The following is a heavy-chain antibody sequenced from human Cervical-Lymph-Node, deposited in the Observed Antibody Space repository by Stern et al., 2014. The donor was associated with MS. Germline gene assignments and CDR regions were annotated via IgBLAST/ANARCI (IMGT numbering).Heavy chain of an antibody. Sequence: VQLQESGPGVAKPSQTLSLNCTVSGGSISTDGYYWTWIRQHPGKGLEWIGYIYYSGSTYYNPSLKSRVTMSLDTSKNQFSLNLSSVTAADTAIYYCARDDRGSSWYRFDFWGQGTLVTVSS. V-gene: IGHV4-31*03. J-gene: IGHJ4*02. CDR1: GGSISTDGYY. D-gene: IGHD6-13*01. CDR3: ARDDRGSSWYRFDF. CDR2: IYYSGST.